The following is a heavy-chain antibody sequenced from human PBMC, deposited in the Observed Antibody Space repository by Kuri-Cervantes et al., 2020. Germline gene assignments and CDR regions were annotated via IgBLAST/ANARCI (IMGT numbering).Heavy chain of an antibody. CDR1: GFSLSTSGVG. J-gene: IGHJ4*02. V-gene: IGHV2-5*01. D-gene: IGHD1-26*01. CDR2: IYWNDDK. CDR3: PHRLSGSSQYYFDY. Sequence: SGPTLVKPTQTLTLTCTFSGFSLSTSGVGVGWIRQPPGKALEWLALIYWNDDKRYSPSLKSRLTITKDNSNHQVVLTMTNMNPVDTATYYCPHRLSGSSQYYFDYWGQGTLVTVSS.